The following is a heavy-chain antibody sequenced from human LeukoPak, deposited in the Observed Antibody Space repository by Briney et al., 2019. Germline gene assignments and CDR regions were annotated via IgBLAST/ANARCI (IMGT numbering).Heavy chain of an antibody. CDR1: GFTFSSYG. V-gene: IGHV3-30*18. D-gene: IGHD3-22*01. CDR2: ISYDGSNK. CDR3: AKEGGLYHSSGKNFDY. J-gene: IGHJ4*02. Sequence: EAGGSLRLSCAASGFTFSSYGMHWVRQAPGKGLEWVAVISYDGSNKYCADSVKGRFTISRDNSKNTLYLQMNSLRAEDTAVYYCAKEGGLYHSSGKNFDYWGQGTLVSVSS.